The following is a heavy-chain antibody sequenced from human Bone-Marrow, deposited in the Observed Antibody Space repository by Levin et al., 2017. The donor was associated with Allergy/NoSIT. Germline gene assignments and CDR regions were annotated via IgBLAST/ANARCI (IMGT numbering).Heavy chain of an antibody. CDR3: ARQMTTVTIRPDAFDI. Sequence: ASVKVSCKASGYTFTSYYMHWVRQAPGQGLEWMGIINPSGGSTSYAQKFQGRVTMTRDTSTSTVYMELSSLRSEDTAVYYCARQMTTVTIRPDAFDIWGQGTMVTVS. CDR1: GYTFTSYY. J-gene: IGHJ3*02. V-gene: IGHV1-46*01. CDR2: INPSGGST. D-gene: IGHD4-17*01.